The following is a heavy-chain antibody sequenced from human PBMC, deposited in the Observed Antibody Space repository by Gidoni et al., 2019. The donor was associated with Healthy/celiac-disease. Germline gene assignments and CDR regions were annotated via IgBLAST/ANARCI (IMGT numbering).Heavy chain of an antibody. D-gene: IGHD6-19*01. CDR3: AKDSPERQQWLELDFDY. CDR1: GFTVDAYA. CDR2: ISWNSGSI. V-gene: IGHV3-9*01. Sequence: EVQLVESGGGLVQPGRSLRLSCAASGFTVDAYAMHWVRQAPGKGLEWVSGISWNSGSIGYADSVKGRFTISRDNAKNSLYLQMNSLRAEDTALYYCAKDSPERQQWLELDFDYWGQGTLVTVSS. J-gene: IGHJ4*02.